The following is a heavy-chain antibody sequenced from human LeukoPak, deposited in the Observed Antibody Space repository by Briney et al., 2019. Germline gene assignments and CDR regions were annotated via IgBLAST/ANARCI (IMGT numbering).Heavy chain of an antibody. J-gene: IGHJ4*02. Sequence: GGSLRLFCAASGFTFDDYTMHWVRQAPGKGLEWVSVISWDAGSTVYADSVKGRFTISRDNSKNSLYLQMNSLRTDDTALYYCAKDLSTSGWILEYWGQGTLVTVSS. V-gene: IGHV3-43*01. CDR3: AKDLSTSGWILEY. CDR2: ISWDAGST. CDR1: GFTFDDYT. D-gene: IGHD2-2*03.